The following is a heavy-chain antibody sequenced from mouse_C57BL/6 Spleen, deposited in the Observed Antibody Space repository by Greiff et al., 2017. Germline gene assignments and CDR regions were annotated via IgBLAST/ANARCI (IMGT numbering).Heavy chain of an antibody. Sequence: QVQLQQSGAELVRPGASVKLSCKASGYTFTDYYINWVKQRPGQGLEWIARIYPGSGNTYYNEKFKGKATLTAEKSSSTAYMQLSSLTSEDSAVYVCARDYGSSDWYFDVWGTGTTVTVSS. J-gene: IGHJ1*03. CDR1: GYTFTDYY. CDR2: IYPGSGNT. V-gene: IGHV1-76*01. CDR3: ARDYGSSDWYFDV. D-gene: IGHD1-1*01.